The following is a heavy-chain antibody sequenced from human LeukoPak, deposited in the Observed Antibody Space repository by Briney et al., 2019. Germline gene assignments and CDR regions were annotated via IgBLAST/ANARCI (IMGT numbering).Heavy chain of an antibody. V-gene: IGHV1-2*02. CDR1: GYTFTGYY. J-gene: IGHJ4*02. CDR2: INPNSGGT. CDR3: ARATITMIVAY. Sequence: ASVKVSCKASGYTFTGYYMHWVRQAPGQGLEWMGWINPNSGGTNYAQKFQGRVTMSRDTSISTAYMELSGLRSDDTAVYYCARATITMIVAYWGQGTLVTVSS. D-gene: IGHD3-22*01.